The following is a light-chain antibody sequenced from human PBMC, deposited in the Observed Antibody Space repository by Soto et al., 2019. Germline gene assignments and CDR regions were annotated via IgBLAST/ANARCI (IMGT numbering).Light chain of an antibody. CDR2: LNSDGSH. CDR3: QTWDTGIQV. CDR1: SGHNSYA. J-gene: IGLJ3*02. Sequence: QPVLTQSPSASASLGASVRLTCTLSSGHNSYAIAWHQQQPEKGPRYLMKLNSDGSHNKGDGIPDRFSGSSSGAERYLTISSLQSEDEAEYYCQTWDTGIQVFGGGTKVTVL. V-gene: IGLV4-69*01.